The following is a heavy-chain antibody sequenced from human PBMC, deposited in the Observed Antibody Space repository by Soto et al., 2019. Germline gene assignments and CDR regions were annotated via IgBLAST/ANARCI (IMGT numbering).Heavy chain of an antibody. CDR2: IIPLFGTA. CDR1: GGTFSTYT. CDR3: ARSQDSSGYWNNCFDP. J-gene: IGHJ5*02. Sequence: SVKVSCKASGGTFSTYTMTWVRQAPGQGLEWMGGIIPLFGTADYAQKFQGRVTITADESTSTVYMELSSLRSEDTAVYYCARSQDSSGYWNNCFDPWGQGTLVTVSS. V-gene: IGHV1-69*13. D-gene: IGHD3-22*01.